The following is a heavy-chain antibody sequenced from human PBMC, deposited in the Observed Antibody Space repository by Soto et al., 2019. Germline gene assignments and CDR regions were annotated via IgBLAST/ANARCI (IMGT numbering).Heavy chain of an antibody. V-gene: IGHV4-39*01. CDR3: ARRNYYDSSGPGVFFDY. CDR2: IYYSGST. J-gene: IGHJ4*02. Sequence: SETLSLTCTVSGGSIISSSYYWGLIRQPPGKGLEWIGRIYYSGSTYYNPSLKSRVTISVDTSKNQFSLKLSSVTAADTAVYYCARRNYYDSSGPGVFFDYCGQGTLVTVSS. D-gene: IGHD3-22*01. CDR1: GGSIISSSYY.